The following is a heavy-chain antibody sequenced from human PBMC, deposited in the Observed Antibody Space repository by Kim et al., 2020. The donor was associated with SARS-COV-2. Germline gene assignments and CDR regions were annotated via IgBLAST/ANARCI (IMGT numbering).Heavy chain of an antibody. D-gene: IGHD6-13*01. CDR3: IYSRARAVDY. CDR2: INSADKT. V-gene: IGHV3-53*01. Sequence: VRQTPGKGLEWVSLINSADKTYYADSVKGRFTISRDISMNTVNLQMNSLSADDTAVYYCIYSRARAVDYWGQGTLVTVSS. J-gene: IGHJ4*02.